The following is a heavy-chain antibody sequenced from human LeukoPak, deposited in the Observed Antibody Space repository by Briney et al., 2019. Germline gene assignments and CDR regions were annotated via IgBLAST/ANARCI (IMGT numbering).Heavy chain of an antibody. V-gene: IGHV1-69*01. CDR2: IIPIFGTA. CDR3: ARGASDPVWFDP. CDR1: GGTFSSYA. J-gene: IGHJ5*02. Sequence: SVKVSCKASGGTFSSYAISWVRQAPGQGLEWMGGIIPIFGTANYAQKFQGRVTITADEYTSTAYMELSSLRSEDTAVNYRARGASDPVWFDPWGQGTLVTVSS.